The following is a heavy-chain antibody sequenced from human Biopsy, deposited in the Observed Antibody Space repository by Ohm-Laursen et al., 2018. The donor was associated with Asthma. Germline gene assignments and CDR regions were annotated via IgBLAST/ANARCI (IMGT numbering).Heavy chain of an antibody. J-gene: IGHJ1*01. CDR2: MSFDGRQT. V-gene: IGHV3-30*18. D-gene: IGHD4-17*01. CDR3: AKGHGDYVFPYFQH. CDR1: GFAFGNYA. Sequence: SLRLSCAASGFAFGNYAMYWVRQAPGKGLEWLAVMSFDGRQTYYADSVKGRFTISRDNSKNTLYLQMNSLRAEDTAVYYCAKGHGDYVFPYFQHWGQGTLVTVSS.